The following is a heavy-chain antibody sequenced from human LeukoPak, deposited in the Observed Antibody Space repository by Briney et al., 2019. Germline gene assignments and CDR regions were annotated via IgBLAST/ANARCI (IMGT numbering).Heavy chain of an antibody. J-gene: IGHJ5*02. CDR1: GGSFSGYY. D-gene: IGHD3-10*01. V-gene: IGHV4-34*01. CDR2: INHSGST. Sequence: SETLSLTCAVYGGSFSGYYWSWIRQPPGKGLEWIGEINHSGSTNYNPSLKSRVTISVDTSKNQFSLKLSSVTAADTAVYYCARGQIWFGEMGWFDPWGQGTLVTVSS. CDR3: ARGQIWFGEMGWFDP.